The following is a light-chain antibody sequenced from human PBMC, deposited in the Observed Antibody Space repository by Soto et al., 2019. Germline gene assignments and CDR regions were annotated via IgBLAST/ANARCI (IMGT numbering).Light chain of an antibody. V-gene: IGKV1-6*01. CDR1: QGIRND. CDR2: AAS. Sequence: AIQLTQSPYSLSASVGDRVTITCRASQGIRNDLGWYQQKPGKAPKLLIYAASSLQSGVPSRFSGSGSGTDFTLTISSLQPEDFATYYCLQDYNYPRTFGQGTKVHIK. J-gene: IGKJ1*01. CDR3: LQDYNYPRT.